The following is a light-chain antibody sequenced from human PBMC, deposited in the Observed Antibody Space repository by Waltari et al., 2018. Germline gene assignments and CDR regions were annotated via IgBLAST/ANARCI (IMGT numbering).Light chain of an antibody. CDR3: QQRSNWHT. Sequence: ENVLTQSPATLSLSPGEAAPLSCRASQNVGNPLAWYQHKPGQAPRLLIYDPANRASGIPARFSGSGSGTDFTLTISSLEPDDFAVYYCQQRSNWHTFGQGTRLEIK. V-gene: IGKV3-11*01. J-gene: IGKJ2*01. CDR1: QNVGNP. CDR2: DPA.